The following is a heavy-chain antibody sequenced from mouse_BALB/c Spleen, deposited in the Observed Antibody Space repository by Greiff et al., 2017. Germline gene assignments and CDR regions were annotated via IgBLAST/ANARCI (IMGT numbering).Heavy chain of an antibody. J-gene: IGHJ4*01. CDR1: GFNIKDTY. V-gene: IGHV14-3*02. CDR2: IDPANGNT. D-gene: IGHD2-1*01. CDR3: GRNYWAVPYAMDY. Sequence: EVQLQQSGAELVKPGASVKLSCTASGFNIKDTYMHWVKQRPEQGLEWIGRIDPANGNTKYDPKFQGKATITADTSSNTAYLQLSSLTSEDTAVYYCGRNYWAVPYAMDYWGQGTSVTVSS.